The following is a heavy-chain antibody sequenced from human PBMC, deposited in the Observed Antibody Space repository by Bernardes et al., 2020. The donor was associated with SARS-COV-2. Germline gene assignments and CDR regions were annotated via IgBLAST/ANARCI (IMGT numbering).Heavy chain of an antibody. CDR2: INQSGSA. CDR3: ARGTNSVKMILVVIGFTVYFDY. V-gene: IGHV4-34*01. J-gene: IGHJ4*02. D-gene: IGHD3-22*01. Sequence: SEPLPLTCAVHGETFSGYYWSWIRQSPGKGLEWLGEINQSGSANYNPSLKSRLTLSVDTSKNQFSLKLRSLTAADTAVYYCARGTNSVKMILVVIGFTVYFDYWGQGTLVTVSS. CDR1: GETFSGYY.